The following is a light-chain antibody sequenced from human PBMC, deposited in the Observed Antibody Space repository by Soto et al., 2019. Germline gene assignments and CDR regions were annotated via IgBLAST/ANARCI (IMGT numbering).Light chain of an antibody. V-gene: IGKV1-39*01. CDR2: AAS. J-gene: IGKJ2*01. CDR1: QSIGTY. CDR3: QESHST. Sequence: DAQMTQSPSSPSASVGDSVTITCRASQSIGTYLDWYQHKPGKAPKLLIYAASSLQSGVPSRFSGSGSGTDFTLTISSLQPEDFATYYCQESHSTFGQGTKLEIK.